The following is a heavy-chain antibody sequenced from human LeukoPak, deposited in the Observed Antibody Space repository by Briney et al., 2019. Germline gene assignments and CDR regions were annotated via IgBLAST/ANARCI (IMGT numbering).Heavy chain of an antibody. D-gene: IGHD2-15*01. CDR2: IKQDGSEK. V-gene: IGHV3-7*01. J-gene: IGHJ4*02. CDR1: GFTFSSYS. Sequence: GGSLRLPCAASGFTFSSYSMNWVRQAPGKGLEWVAHIKQDGSEKYYVDSVKGRFTISRDNAKNSLYLQMNSLRAEDTAVYYCARGRYCSGGSCYFDYWGQGTLVTVSS. CDR3: ARGRYCSGGSCYFDY.